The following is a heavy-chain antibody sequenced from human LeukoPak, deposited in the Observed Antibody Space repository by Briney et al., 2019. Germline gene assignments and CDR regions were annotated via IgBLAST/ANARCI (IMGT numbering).Heavy chain of an antibody. CDR1: GDSVSSNSAA. CDR2: TYYRSKWYN. J-gene: IGHJ4*02. Sequence: SQTLSLTCAISGDSVSSNSAAWNWIRRSPSRGLEWLGRTYYRSKWYNHYAVSVKSRIIINPDTSKNQFSLQLNSVIPEDTAVYYCASGTGDVGFDYWGQGTLVTVSS. V-gene: IGHV6-1*01. CDR3: ASGTGDVGFDY. D-gene: IGHD7-27*01.